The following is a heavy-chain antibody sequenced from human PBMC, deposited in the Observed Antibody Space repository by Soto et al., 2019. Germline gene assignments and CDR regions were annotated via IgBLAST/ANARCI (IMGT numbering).Heavy chain of an antibody. Sequence: GGSLRLSCAASGFTFDDYAMHWVRQAPGKGLEWVSGISWNSGSIGYADSVKGRFTISRDNAKNSLYLQMNSLRAEDTALYYCAKVGEGGSGSYWDWFDPWGQGTLVTVSS. J-gene: IGHJ5*02. V-gene: IGHV3-9*01. CDR2: ISWNSGSI. CDR3: AKVGEGGSGSYWDWFDP. D-gene: IGHD3-10*01. CDR1: GFTFDDYA.